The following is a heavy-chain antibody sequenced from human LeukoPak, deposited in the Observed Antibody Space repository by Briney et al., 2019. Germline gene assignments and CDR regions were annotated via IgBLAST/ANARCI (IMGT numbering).Heavy chain of an antibody. CDR3: ARDQGAAAARYYYYGMDV. CDR1: GFTFSSYW. D-gene: IGHD6-13*01. V-gene: IGHV3-7*01. CDR2: IKQDGSEK. J-gene: IGHJ6*02. Sequence: GGSLRLSCAASGFTFSSYWMSRVRQAPGKGLEWVANIKQDGSEKYYVDSVKGRFTISRDNAKNSLYLQMNSLRAEDTAVYYCARDQGAAAARYYYYGMDVWGQGTTVTVSS.